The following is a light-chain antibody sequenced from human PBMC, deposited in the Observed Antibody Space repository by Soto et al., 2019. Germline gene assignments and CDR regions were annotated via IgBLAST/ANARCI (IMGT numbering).Light chain of an antibody. CDR3: QSYDSSLSVVV. CDR1: SSNIGAGYD. CDR2: GNT. J-gene: IGLJ2*01. Sequence: QSVLTQPPSVSGAPGQRVTISCNGSSSNIGAGYDVHWYQQLPGTAPKLLIYGNTNRPSGVPDRFSGSKSGTSASLAITGLQAEDEADYYCQSYDSSLSVVVFVGGTKLTVL. V-gene: IGLV1-40*01.